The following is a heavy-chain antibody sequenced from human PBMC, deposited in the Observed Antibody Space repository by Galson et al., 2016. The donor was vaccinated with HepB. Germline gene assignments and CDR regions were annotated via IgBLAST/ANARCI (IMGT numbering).Heavy chain of an antibody. Sequence: QSGAEVKKPGESLKISCKGSGYSFTSYWIGWVRQMPGKGLEWMGIIYPGDPDTRYSPSFQGQVTISADKSISTAYLQWSTLKASDTAMYYCAILSEPYYYGMDVWGQGTTVTVSS. CDR3: AILSEPYYYGMDV. CDR1: GYSFTSYW. CDR2: IYPGDPDT. V-gene: IGHV5-51*03. J-gene: IGHJ6*02.